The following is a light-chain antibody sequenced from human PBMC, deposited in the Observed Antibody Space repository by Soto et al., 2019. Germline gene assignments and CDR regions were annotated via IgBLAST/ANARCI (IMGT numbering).Light chain of an antibody. CDR3: QQCNSWPPIT. Sequence: EIVMTQSPATLSVSPGERATLCCRASQSVSSNLAWHQQKPGQAPRLLIYGASTRATGIPARFSGSGSGTEFTLTISSLQSEDFAVYYCQQCNSWPPITFGQGTRLEIK. CDR1: QSVSSN. CDR2: GAS. V-gene: IGKV3-15*01. J-gene: IGKJ5*01.